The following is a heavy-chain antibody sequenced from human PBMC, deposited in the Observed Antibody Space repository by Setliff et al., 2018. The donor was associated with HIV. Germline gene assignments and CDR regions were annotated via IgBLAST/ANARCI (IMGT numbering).Heavy chain of an antibody. CDR3: ARGESSSWYYNHAFDI. V-gene: IGHV1-69*10. CDR2: IIPILGMA. Sequence: SVKVSCKASGGTFSSYAISWVRQAPGQGLEWMGGIIPILGMANYAQKFQGRVTITADESTSTAYMELSSLRSEDTAVYYCARGESSSWYYNHAFDIWGQGTMVTVSS. D-gene: IGHD6-13*01. CDR1: GGTFSSYA. J-gene: IGHJ3*02.